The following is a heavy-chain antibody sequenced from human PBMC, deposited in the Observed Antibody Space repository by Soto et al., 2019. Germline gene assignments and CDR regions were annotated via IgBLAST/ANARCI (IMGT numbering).Heavy chain of an antibody. V-gene: IGHV3-30*18. CDR3: AKDGGSSWFAFDI. J-gene: IGHJ3*02. CDR2: ISYDGSNK. D-gene: IGHD6-13*01. CDR1: GYSFTDYY. Sequence: SCKASGYSFTDYYIHWVRQAPGQGLEWVAVISYDGSNKYYADSVKGRFTISRDNSKNTLYLQMNSLRAEDTAVYYCAKDGGSSWFAFDIWGQGTMVTVSS.